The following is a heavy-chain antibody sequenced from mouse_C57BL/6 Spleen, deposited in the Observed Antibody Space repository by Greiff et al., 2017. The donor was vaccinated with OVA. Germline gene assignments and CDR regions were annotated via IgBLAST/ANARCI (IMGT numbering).Heavy chain of an antibody. CDR3: ARGLSPYYFDY. J-gene: IGHJ2*01. D-gene: IGHD2-2*01. CDR1: GFTFSDYG. V-gene: IGHV5-17*01. Sequence: EVHLVESGGGLVKPGGSLTLSCAASGFTFSDYGMHWVRQAPEKGLEWVAYISSGSSTIYYADTVKGRFTISRDNAKHTLFLQMPSLRSEDTAMYYCARGLSPYYFDYWGQGTTLTVSS. CDR2: ISSGSSTI.